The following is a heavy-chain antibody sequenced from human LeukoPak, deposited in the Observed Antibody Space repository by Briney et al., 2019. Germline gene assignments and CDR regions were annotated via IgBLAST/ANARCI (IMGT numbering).Heavy chain of an antibody. CDR2: IWYDGSNK. CDR1: GFTFSSYG. CDR3: AGFREIYDSSGLDY. V-gene: IGHV3-33*01. Sequence: PGGSLRLSCAASGFTFSSYGMHWVRQAPGKGLEWVAVIWYDGSNKYYADSVKGRFTISRDNSKNTLYLQMNSLRAEDTAVYYCAGFREIYDSSGLDYWGQGTLVTVSS. D-gene: IGHD3-22*01. J-gene: IGHJ4*02.